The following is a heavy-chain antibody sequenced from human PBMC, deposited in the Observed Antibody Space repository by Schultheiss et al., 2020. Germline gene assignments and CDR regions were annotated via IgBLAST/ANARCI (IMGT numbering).Heavy chain of an antibody. D-gene: IGHD3-10*01. J-gene: IGHJ3*02. CDR2: IYYSGST. Sequence: SETLSLTCTVSGGSISSSSYYWGWIRQHPGKGLEWIGYIYYSGSTYYNPSLKSRVTISVDRSKNQFSLKLSSVTAADTAVYYCARGGGDLGAFDIWGQGTMVTVSS. CDR3: ARGGGDLGAFDI. CDR1: GGSISSSSYY. V-gene: IGHV4-39*07.